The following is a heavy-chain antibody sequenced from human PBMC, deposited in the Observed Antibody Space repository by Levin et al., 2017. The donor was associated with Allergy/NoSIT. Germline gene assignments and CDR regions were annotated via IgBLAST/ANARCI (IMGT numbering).Heavy chain of an antibody. CDR3: ARVDRAPDY. J-gene: IGHJ4*02. CDR2: INPKNAHT. Sequence: ASVKVSCKASGYTFADYGISWVRQAPGQGLEWMGWINPKNAHTNYAQRLQGRVIMSTDTSTNTAYMELRSLRSDGTAVYYWARVDRAPDYWGRGTLVTVSS. V-gene: IGHV1-18*01. D-gene: IGHD5-18*01. CDR1: GYTFADYG.